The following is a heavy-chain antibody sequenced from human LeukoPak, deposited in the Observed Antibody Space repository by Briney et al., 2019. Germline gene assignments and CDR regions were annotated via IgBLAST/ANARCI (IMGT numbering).Heavy chain of an antibody. J-gene: IGHJ3*02. D-gene: IGHD3-10*01. V-gene: IGHV1-46*01. CDR1: GYTFTSYY. Sequence: ASVKVSCKAPGYTFTSYYMHWVRQAPGQGLEWMGIINPSGGSTSYAQKFQGRVTMTRDMSTSTVYMELSSLRAEDTAVYYCARDHYYGSGSRPDAFDIWGQGTMVTVSS. CDR3: ARDHYYGSGSRPDAFDI. CDR2: INPSGGST.